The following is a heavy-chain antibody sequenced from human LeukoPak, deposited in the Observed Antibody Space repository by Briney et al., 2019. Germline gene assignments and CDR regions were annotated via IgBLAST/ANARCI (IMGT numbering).Heavy chain of an antibody. Sequence: PSETLSLTCAVYGGSLSGYYWSWIRQPPGKGLEWIGEINHSGSTNYNPSLKSRVTISVDTSKNQFSLKLSSVTAADTAVYYCARANGYSSSWYPNYWGQGTLVTVSS. CDR3: ARANGYSSSWYPNY. CDR1: GGSLSGYY. CDR2: INHSGST. D-gene: IGHD6-13*01. J-gene: IGHJ4*02. V-gene: IGHV4-34*01.